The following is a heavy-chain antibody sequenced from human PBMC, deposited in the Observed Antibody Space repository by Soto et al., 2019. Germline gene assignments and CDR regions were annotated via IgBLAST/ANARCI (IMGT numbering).Heavy chain of an antibody. CDR3: ARVPSSSEGMDV. D-gene: IGHD6-6*01. CDR2: IGTAGDT. J-gene: IGHJ6*02. CDR1: GFTFSSYD. V-gene: IGHV3-13*01. Sequence: EVQLVESGGGLVQPGGSLRLSCAASGFTFSSYDMHWVRQATGKGLEWVSAIGTAGDTYYPGSVKGRFTISRENAKNSLYLQMNSLRAEDTAVYYGARVPSSSEGMDVWGQGTTVTVSS.